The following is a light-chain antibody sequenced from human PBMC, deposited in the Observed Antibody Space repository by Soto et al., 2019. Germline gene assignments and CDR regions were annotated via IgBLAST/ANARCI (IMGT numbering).Light chain of an antibody. CDR2: DVN. J-gene: IGLJ1*01. V-gene: IGLV2-14*03. Sequence: QSALTQPASVSGSPGQSITISCAGTSSDVGADNYVSWYQHHPGKAPKLMIYDVNNRPSGDSNRFSGSKSGNTASLTISGLQAEDEADYYCSACTSGATYVFGSGTMLTVL. CDR3: SACTSGATYV. CDR1: SSDVGADNY.